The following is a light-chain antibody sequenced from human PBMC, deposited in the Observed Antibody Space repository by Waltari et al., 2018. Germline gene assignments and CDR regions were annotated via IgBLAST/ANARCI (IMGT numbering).Light chain of an antibody. V-gene: IGKV4-1*01. CDR2: WAS. Sequence: DIVMTQSPDSLAVSLGERATINCKSSLSILYSPNNKNYLAWYQQKPGQPPKLLIYWASTRESGVPDRFSGRGSGTDFTLTISSLQAEDVAVYYCQQYYTTPQTFGQGTKLEIK. CDR1: LSILYSPNNKNY. J-gene: IGKJ2*01. CDR3: QQYYTTPQT.